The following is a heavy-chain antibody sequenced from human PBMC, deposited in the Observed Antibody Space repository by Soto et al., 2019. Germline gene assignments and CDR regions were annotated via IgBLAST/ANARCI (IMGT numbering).Heavy chain of an antibody. Sequence: EVQLVESGGALVQPGESLRVSCAASGFPFSSDWVNWVRQAPGKGLVWVSSINSDSSTTNYAGSVKGRFTISRDNAKNMLYLQMNSLGAEDTAVYYCASGGEIDYWGQGTLVIVSS. V-gene: IGHV3-74*01. CDR2: INSDSSTT. J-gene: IGHJ4*02. CDR3: ASGGEIDY. D-gene: IGHD3-16*01. CDR1: GFPFSSDW.